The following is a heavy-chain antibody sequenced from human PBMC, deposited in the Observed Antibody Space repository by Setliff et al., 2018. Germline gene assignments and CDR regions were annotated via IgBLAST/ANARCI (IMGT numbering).Heavy chain of an antibody. V-gene: IGHV4-59*01. D-gene: IGHD3-22*01. CDR1: GGSISDYY. J-gene: IGHJ4*02. Sequence: SETLSLTCTVSGGSISDYYWSWIRQAPGKGLEWIGYIYYGGSTNYNPSLNSRVAISVDTSENQFSLRLNSVTAADTAVYYCARLRISYESNTYFYPKYFDFWGLGTLVTVSS. CDR3: ARLRISYESNTYFYPKYFDF. CDR2: IYYGGST.